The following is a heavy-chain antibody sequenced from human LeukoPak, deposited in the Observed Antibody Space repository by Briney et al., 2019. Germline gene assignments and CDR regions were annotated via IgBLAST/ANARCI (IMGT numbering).Heavy chain of an antibody. CDR3: ARHDMGYDRSGRSFDY. CDR2: IYYSGST. V-gene: IGHV4-39*01. J-gene: IGHJ4*02. CDR1: GDSITSTGYY. Sequence: SETLSLTCTVSGDSITSTGYYWGWIRQPPGKGLEWIASIYYSGSTYYNPSLKSRVTISVHSSKNQFSLKLTSVTAADTAVYYCARHDMGYDRSGRSFDYWGQGTLVTVSS. D-gene: IGHD3-22*01.